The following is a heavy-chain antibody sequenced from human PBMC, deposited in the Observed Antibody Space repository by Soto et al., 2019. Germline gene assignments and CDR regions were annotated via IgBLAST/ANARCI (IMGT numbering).Heavy chain of an antibody. Sequence: AGGSLRLSCAASGFTFSSYWMHWVRQAPGKGLVWVSRINSDGSSTSYADSVKGRFTISRDNAKNTLYLQMNSLRAEDTAVYYCARDQGYYYDSSGSYGMDVWGQGTTVTVSS. CDR3: ARDQGYYYDSSGSYGMDV. CDR1: GFTFSSYW. J-gene: IGHJ6*02. V-gene: IGHV3-74*01. CDR2: INSDGSST. D-gene: IGHD3-22*01.